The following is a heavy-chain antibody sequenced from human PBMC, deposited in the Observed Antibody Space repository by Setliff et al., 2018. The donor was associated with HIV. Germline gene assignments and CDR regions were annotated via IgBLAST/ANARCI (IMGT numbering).Heavy chain of an antibody. J-gene: IGHJ4*02. D-gene: IGHD1-1*01. CDR2: INAGNGNT. CDR3: SRSRSEERLFDY. CDR1: GYTFTSYA. Sequence: ASVKVSCKASGYTFTSYAMHWVRQAPGQRLEWMGWINAGNGNTKYSQKFQGRVTITRDTSASTAYMELSSLRSEDTAVYYCSRSRSEERLFDYWGQGTLVTVSS. V-gene: IGHV1-3*01.